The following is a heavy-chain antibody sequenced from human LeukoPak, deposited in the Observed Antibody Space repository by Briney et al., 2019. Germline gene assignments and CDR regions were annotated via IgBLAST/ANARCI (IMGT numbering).Heavy chain of an antibody. J-gene: IGHJ4*02. D-gene: IGHD2-8*01. Sequence: PSETLSLTCTVSGYSISSGYYWGWIRQPPGKGLEWIGSIYHSGSTYYNPSLKSRVTISVDRSKNQFSLKLSSVTAADTAVYYCARGLVWLDYWGQGTLVTVSS. CDR2: IYHSGST. CDR1: GYSISSGYY. CDR3: ARGLVWLDY. V-gene: IGHV4-38-2*02.